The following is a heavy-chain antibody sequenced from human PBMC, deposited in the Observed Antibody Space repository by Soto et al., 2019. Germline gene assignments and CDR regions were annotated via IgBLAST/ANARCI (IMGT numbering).Heavy chain of an antibody. Sequence: QVQLQESGPGLVKPSQTLSLTCTVSGGSINSGGYCWSWIRQHPGKGLDWIGCISYGGSTSYNPSLXSXLTIPVDTSKNQFSLKLTSVTAADTAVYYCSRGILVWGQGALITVSS. CDR1: GGSINSGGYC. CDR3: SRGILV. V-gene: IGHV4-31*03. J-gene: IGHJ4*02. CDR2: ISYGGST. D-gene: IGHD5-18*01.